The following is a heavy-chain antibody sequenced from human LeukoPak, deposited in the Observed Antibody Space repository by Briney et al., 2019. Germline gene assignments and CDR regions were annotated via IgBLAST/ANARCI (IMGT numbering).Heavy chain of an antibody. J-gene: IGHJ4*02. Sequence: GGSLRLSCAASGFTFSSYTMSWIRQAPGKGLEWVSSISGSNSHIFYADSVKGRFTVSRDNAKDSLYLQMNSLRAEDTAVYYCARALTTLTYEGYWGQGTLVTVSS. CDR1: GFTFSSYT. D-gene: IGHD1-1*01. V-gene: IGHV3-21*01. CDR2: ISGSNSHI. CDR3: ARALTTLTYEGY.